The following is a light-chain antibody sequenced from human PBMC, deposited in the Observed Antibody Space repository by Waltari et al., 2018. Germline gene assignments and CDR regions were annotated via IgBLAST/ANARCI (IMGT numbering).Light chain of an antibody. CDR1: SSDIGSYNV. CDR3: SSYAGSVV. J-gene: IGLJ3*02. CDR2: GVN. Sequence: QSALTQPASVSGSRGQSITISCTGSSSDIGSYNVVSWYQHHPGKAPKLLIYGVNNRPTGGSNRFSGSKSGNPASLTISGLQAEDEADYYCSSYAGSVVFGGGTKLTVL. V-gene: IGLV2-23*02.